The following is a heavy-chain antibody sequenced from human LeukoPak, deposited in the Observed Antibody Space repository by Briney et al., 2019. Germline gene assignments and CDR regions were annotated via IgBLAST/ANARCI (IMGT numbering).Heavy chain of an antibody. V-gene: IGHV4-34*01. Sequence: SETLSLTCAVYGGSFSGYYWSWIRQPPGKGLEWIGEINHSGSTNYNPSLKSRVTISVDTSKNQFSLKLSSVTVADTAVYYCARGLGSSSPKRHRYMDVWGKGTTVTVSS. CDR3: ARGLGSSSPKRHRYMDV. CDR2: INHSGST. J-gene: IGHJ6*03. D-gene: IGHD6-13*01. CDR1: GGSFSGYY.